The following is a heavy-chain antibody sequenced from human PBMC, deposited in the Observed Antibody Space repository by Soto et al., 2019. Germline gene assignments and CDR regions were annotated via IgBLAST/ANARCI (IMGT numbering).Heavy chain of an antibody. D-gene: IGHD2-2*01. J-gene: IGHJ5*02. CDR3: ARDQGGLGYCSSTSCLGWFDP. Sequence: SETLSLTCTVSGGSISSYYWSWIRQPAGKGLEWIGRIYTSGSTNYNPSLKSRVTMSVDTSKNQFSLKLSSVTAADTAVYYCARDQGGLGYCSSTSCLGWFDPLGQGTLVTVSS. CDR2: IYTSGST. V-gene: IGHV4-4*07. CDR1: GGSISSYY.